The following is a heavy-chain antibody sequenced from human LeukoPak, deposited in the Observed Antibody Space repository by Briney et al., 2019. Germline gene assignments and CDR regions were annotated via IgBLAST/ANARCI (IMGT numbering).Heavy chain of an antibody. Sequence: GGSLRLSCAASGFTFSSYAMSWVRQAPGKGLEWISAVSGSGDSTNYADSVKGRFTISRDNSKNTLYLQMNSLRAEDTAVYYCAKGNGGLNRFDHWGQGTLVNGSS. V-gene: IGHV3-23*01. CDR2: VSGSGDST. CDR3: AKGNGGLNRFDH. CDR1: GFTFSSYA. D-gene: IGHD3-10*01. J-gene: IGHJ5*02.